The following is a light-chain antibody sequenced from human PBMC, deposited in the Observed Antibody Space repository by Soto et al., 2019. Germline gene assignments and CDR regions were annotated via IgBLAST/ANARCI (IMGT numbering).Light chain of an antibody. V-gene: IGLV2-14*03. J-gene: IGLJ1*01. Sequence: SVLTQPASVSGSPGQSITISCTGTRSDVGAYIFVSWYQQHPGKAPKLMIYDIINRPSGVSNRFSGSKSGNTASLTISGLQAEDEADYYCVSFTTSRYYVFGTGTKVSVL. CDR2: DII. CDR1: RSDVGAYIF. CDR3: VSFTTSRYYV.